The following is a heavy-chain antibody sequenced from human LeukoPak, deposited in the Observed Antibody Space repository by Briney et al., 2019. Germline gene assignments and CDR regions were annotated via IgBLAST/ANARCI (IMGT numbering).Heavy chain of an antibody. CDR3: ARLVGDVTTWDC. CDR1: GFSFSNYW. Sequence: GGSLRPSCTASGFSFSNYWMSWVRQAPGKGLEWVASIKQDESEKYYVDSVKGRFTTSRDNAKSSLYLQMNALRGEDTAVYYCARLVGDVTTWDCWGQGTLVTVSS. CDR2: IKQDESEK. D-gene: IGHD1-26*01. J-gene: IGHJ4*02. V-gene: IGHV3-7*03.